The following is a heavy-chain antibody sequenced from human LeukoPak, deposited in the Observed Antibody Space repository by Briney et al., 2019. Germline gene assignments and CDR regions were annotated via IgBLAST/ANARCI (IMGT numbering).Heavy chain of an antibody. J-gene: IGHJ6*03. CDR3: ARVVGLTGYSSTWYSGYYYYMDV. CDR2: IIPMFGTA. V-gene: IGHV1-69*06. CDR1: GGTFSTYA. D-gene: IGHD6-13*01. Sequence: SVNVSCTTSGGTFSTYAITWVRQTPGQGLEWMGGIIPMFGTANYAQKFQDRVTITADKSTSTAYMELSSLRSEDTAVYYCARVVGLTGYSSTWYSGYYYYMDVWGKGTTVTVSS.